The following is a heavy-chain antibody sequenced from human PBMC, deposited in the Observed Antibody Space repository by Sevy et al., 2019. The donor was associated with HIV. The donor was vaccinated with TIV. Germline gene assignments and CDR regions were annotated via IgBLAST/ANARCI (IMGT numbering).Heavy chain of an antibody. Sequence: GGSLRLSCTPSGFTSGDYILTWVRQTPGKGLEWVGFIRSKTYGGTTEYAASVKDRFTISRDDSKNVAYLRMNSLKTEDTAVYYCTRTSYYYDSGSYYGMDVWGQGTTVTVSS. D-gene: IGHD3-10*01. CDR3: TRTSYYYDSGSYYGMDV. CDR2: IRSKTYGGTT. J-gene: IGHJ6*02. CDR1: GFTSGDYI. V-gene: IGHV3-49*04.